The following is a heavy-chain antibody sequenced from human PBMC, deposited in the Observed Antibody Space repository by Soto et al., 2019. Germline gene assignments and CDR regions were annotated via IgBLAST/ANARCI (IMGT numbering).Heavy chain of an antibody. J-gene: IGHJ3*01. D-gene: IGHD1-20*01. CDR2: ISHSGTS. CDR1: GGSISSSHW. V-gene: IGHV4-4*02. CDR3: ARVVLSITRCAFDA. Sequence: QVQLQESGPGLVKPSGTLSLTCAVSGGSISSSHWWTWVRQSPGKGLEYIGEISHSGTSNSNPSLKSRVTLSVDRSKIHFSLTLTSVTAADTAVYYCARVVLSITRCAFDAWGQGTPVIVSS.